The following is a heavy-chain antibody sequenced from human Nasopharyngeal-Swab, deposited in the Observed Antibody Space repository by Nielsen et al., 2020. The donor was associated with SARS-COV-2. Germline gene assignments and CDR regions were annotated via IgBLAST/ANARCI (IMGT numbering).Heavy chain of an antibody. D-gene: IGHD3-9*01. V-gene: IGHV4-30-4*08. J-gene: IGHJ5*02. CDR2: IYYSGDT. CDR3: ARTLYDIVTDQYEGYDT. CDR1: GVFISRGGAY. Sequence: SETLSLTCAVSGVFISRGGAYWSWLRRPPGKGLEWIGYIYYSGDTDYNPALQSRVSISADTSRNQFSLKLTSVTAADTAVYYCARTLYDIVTDQYEGYDTWGPGILVTVSS.